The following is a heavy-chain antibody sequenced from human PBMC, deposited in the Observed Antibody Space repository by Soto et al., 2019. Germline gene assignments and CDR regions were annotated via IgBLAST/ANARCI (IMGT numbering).Heavy chain of an antibody. Sequence: GGSLRLSCAASGFTFSSYGMHWVRQAPGKGLEWVALISYDGSDKYYADSVKGRFTISRDNSKNTLYLQMNSLRAEDTAVYYCAKAYGSGSYYNGYYFDYWGQGTLVTVSS. D-gene: IGHD3-10*01. CDR1: GFTFSSYG. CDR2: ISYDGSDK. V-gene: IGHV3-30*18. J-gene: IGHJ4*02. CDR3: AKAYGSGSYYNGYYFDY.